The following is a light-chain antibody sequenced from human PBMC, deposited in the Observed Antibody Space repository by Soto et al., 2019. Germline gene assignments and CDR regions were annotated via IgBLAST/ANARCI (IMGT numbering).Light chain of an antibody. V-gene: IGKV3-20*01. Sequence: EIVLTQSPGTLSLSPGERATLSCRASQSVSNNYLGCYQQKPGQAPRLLVYGASRRATGIPDRFSGSGSGTDFTLTISGLEAEDFAVYYCQQYGNSLPWTFGQGTKVEIK. CDR2: GAS. CDR1: QSVSNNY. CDR3: QQYGNSLPWT. J-gene: IGKJ1*01.